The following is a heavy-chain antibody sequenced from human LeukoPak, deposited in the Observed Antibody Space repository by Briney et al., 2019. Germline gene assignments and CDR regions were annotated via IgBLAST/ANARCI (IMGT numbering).Heavy chain of an antibody. CDR1: GGTFSSYA. Sequence: SVKVSCKASGGTFSSYAISWVRQAPGQGLEWMGGIIPIFGAANYAQKFQGRVTITADESTSTAYMELSSLRSEDTAVYYCARVRYQVVVIAYDAFDIWGQGTMVTVSS. CDR3: ARVRYQVVVIAYDAFDI. CDR2: IIPIFGAA. J-gene: IGHJ3*02. D-gene: IGHD2-21*01. V-gene: IGHV1-69*01.